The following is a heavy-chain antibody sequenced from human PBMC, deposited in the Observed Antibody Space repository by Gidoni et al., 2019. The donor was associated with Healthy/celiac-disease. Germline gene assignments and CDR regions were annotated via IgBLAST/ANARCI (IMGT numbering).Heavy chain of an antibody. CDR3: ARGLYWRGYYGGNSSFGPFDY. CDR2: INHSGST. V-gene: IGHV4-34*01. CDR1: GGSFSGYY. J-gene: IGHJ4*02. Sequence: QVQLQQWGAGLLKPSETLSLTCAVYGGSFSGYYWSWIRQPPGKGLEWIGEINHSGSTNYNPSLKSRVTISVDTSKNQFSLKLSSVTAADTAVYYCARGLYWRGYYGGNSSFGPFDYWGQGTLVTVSS. D-gene: IGHD4-17*01.